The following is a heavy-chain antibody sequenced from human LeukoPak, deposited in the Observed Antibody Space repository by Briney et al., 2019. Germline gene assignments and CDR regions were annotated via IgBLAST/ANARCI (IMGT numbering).Heavy chain of an antibody. CDR2: ISQDGSNT. D-gene: IGHD3-10*02. CDR1: GFTFSKHW. CDR3: ARDYHYVQTDF. V-gene: IGHV3-74*01. Sequence: TGGSLRLSCAASGFTFSKHWMHWVRQAPGKGLVWVSSISQDGSNTPYADSVKGRFAISRDNAKSTLSLQMNSLRVEDTAVYYCARDYHYVQTDFWGQGTLVT. J-gene: IGHJ4*02.